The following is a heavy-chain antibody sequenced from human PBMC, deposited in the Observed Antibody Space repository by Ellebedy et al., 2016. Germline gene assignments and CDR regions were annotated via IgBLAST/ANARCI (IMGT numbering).Heavy chain of an antibody. CDR1: GFTFNSYA. CDR3: ARDGGLYTSGNYYNPAGYSDY. D-gene: IGHD3-10*01. J-gene: IGHJ4*02. CDR2: IWYDGSTK. V-gene: IGHV3-33*01. Sequence: GESLKISXAASGFTFNSYAVHWVRQAPGKGLEWVAIIWYDGSTKYYADSVKGRFTISRDNSKNTLFLQMNSLRAEDTAVYYCARDGGLYTSGNYYNPAGYSDYWGQGTLVTVSS.